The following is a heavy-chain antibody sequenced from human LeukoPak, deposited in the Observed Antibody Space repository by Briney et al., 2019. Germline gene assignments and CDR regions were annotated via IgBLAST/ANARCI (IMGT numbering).Heavy chain of an antibody. CDR3: ARDVE. V-gene: IGHV3-30*01. Sequence: PGRSLRLSCAASGFTFSSYAMHWVRQAPGKGLEWVAVISYDGSNKYYADSVKGRSTISRDNSKNTLYLQMNSLRAEDTAVYYCARDVEWGQGTLVTVSS. CDR2: ISYDGSNK. J-gene: IGHJ4*02. CDR1: GFTFSSYA.